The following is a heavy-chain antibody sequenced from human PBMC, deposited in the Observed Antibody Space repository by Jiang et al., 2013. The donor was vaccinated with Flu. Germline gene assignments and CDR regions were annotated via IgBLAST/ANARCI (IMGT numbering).Heavy chain of an antibody. V-gene: IGHV1-2*02. J-gene: IGHJ6*02. CDR1: GYTFTGYY. D-gene: IGHD3-10*01. Sequence: VKVSCKASGYTFTGYYMHWVRQAPGQGLEWMGWINPNSGGTNYAQKFQGRVTMTRDTSISTAYMELSRLRSDDTAVYYCARGGIFTMVREYGMDVWGQGTTVTVSS. CDR3: ARGGIFTMVREYGMDV. CDR2: INPNSGGT.